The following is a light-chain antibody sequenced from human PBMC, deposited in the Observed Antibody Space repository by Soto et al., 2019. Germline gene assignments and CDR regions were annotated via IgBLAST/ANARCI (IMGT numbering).Light chain of an antibody. J-gene: IGKJ1*01. V-gene: IGKV3-11*01. CDR3: QQYGSSGT. Sequence: EIVVTQGPATMSLSPGERATLSFRASQSVSSYLVWYQQKPGQAPRLLIYDASNRATGIPARFSGSGSGTDFTLTISRLEPEDFAVYYCQQYGSSGTFGQGTKVDVK. CDR1: QSVSSY. CDR2: DAS.